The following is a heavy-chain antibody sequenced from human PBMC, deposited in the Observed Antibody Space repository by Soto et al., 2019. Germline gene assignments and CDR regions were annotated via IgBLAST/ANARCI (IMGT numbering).Heavy chain of an antibody. J-gene: IGHJ6*02. CDR1: GFTFSSYG. CDR2: ISYDGSNK. V-gene: IGHV3-30*18. CDR3: AKEYRIQLWPSHYYGMDV. Sequence: QVQLVESGGGVVQPGRSLRLSCAASGFTFSSYGMHWVRQAPGKGLEWVAVISYDGSNKYYADSVKGRFTISRDNSKNTLYLQMNSLRAEDTAVYYCAKEYRIQLWPSHYYGMDVWGQGTTVTVSS. D-gene: IGHD5-18*01.